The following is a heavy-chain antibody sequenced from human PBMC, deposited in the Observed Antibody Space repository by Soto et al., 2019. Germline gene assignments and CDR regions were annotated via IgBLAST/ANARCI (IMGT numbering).Heavy chain of an antibody. CDR1: GFTFSSYS. CDR2: ISSSSSTI. Sequence: GGSLRLSCAASGFTFSSYSMNWVRQAPGKGLEWVSYISSSSSTIYYADSMKGRFTISRDNAKNSQYLQMNSLRAEDTAVYYCARDLGSSWYPEYFQHWGQGTLVTVSS. D-gene: IGHD6-13*01. J-gene: IGHJ1*01. CDR3: ARDLGSSWYPEYFQH. V-gene: IGHV3-48*01.